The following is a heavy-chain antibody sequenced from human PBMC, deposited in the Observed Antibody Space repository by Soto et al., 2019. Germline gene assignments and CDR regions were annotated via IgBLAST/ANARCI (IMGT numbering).Heavy chain of an antibody. CDR1: GFTFSNAW. V-gene: IGHV3-15*01. Sequence: GGSLRLSCAASGFTFSNAWMSWVRQAPGKGREWVCRIKSKTDGGTTDYAAPVKGRFTISRDDSKNTLYLQMNSLRAENTAVYYCAKDFSQNYYDSSGYYDYWGQGTLVTVSS. D-gene: IGHD3-22*01. CDR3: AKDFSQNYYDSSGYYDY. J-gene: IGHJ4*02. CDR2: IKSKTDGGTT.